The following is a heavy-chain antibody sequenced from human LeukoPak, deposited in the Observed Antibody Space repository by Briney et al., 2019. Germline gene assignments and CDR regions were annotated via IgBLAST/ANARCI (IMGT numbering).Heavy chain of an antibody. J-gene: IGHJ6*03. D-gene: IGHD6-13*01. Sequence: PGGSLRLSCAASGFTYDDYAMHWVRQAPGKGLEWVSLISWDGGSTYYADSVKGRFTISRDNSKNSLYLQMNSLRAEDTALYYCAKGAAGDYYYYYMDVWGKGTTVTVSS. V-gene: IGHV3-43D*03. CDR3: AKGAAGDYYYYYMDV. CDR1: GFTYDDYA. CDR2: ISWDGGST.